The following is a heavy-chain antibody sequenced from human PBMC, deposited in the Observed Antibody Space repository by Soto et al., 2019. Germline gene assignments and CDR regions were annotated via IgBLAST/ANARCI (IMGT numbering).Heavy chain of an antibody. CDR3: AKYGSGSYWEAYYYYGMDV. CDR1: EFVFRGDP. V-gene: IGHV3-23*01. J-gene: IGHJ6*02. CDR2: ISGSGGST. Sequence: GGSVRLSGAAAEFVFRGDPRIWVRQAPGKGLEWVSAISGSGGSTYYADSVKGRFTISRDNSKNTLYLQMNSLGAEDTAVYYCAKYGSGSYWEAYYYYGMDVWGQGTTVTVSS. D-gene: IGHD3-10*01.